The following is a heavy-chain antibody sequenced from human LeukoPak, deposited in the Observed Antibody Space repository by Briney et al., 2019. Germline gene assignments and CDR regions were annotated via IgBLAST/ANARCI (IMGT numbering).Heavy chain of an antibody. CDR3: ARDSWNGAY. CDR2: VSSGGSYI. CDR1: GFSLSNYA. D-gene: IGHD1-1*01. Sequence: GGSLRLSCAASGFSLSNYAMNWVRQAPGKGLKWVSSVSSGGSYIYYADSVKGRFTISRDIAKNSLYLQMNSLRAEDTAVYYCARDSWNGAYWGQGTLVTVSS. V-gene: IGHV3-21*01. J-gene: IGHJ4*02.